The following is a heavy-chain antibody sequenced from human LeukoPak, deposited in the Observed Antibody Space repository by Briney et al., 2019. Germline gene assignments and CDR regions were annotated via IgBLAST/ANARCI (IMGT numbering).Heavy chain of an antibody. CDR1: AGSIRSRHYY. Sequence: PTQTLSHTPPVSAGSIRSRHYYSSWIRLHPGKVLECLGYIYYSGSTYYNPSLESRVTISVDTSKNQFSLKLSSVTAADTAVYYCARASQHYYASGSSSLDYWGQGTLVTVSS. D-gene: IGHD3-10*01. CDR2: IYYSGST. J-gene: IGHJ4*02. CDR3: ARASQHYYASGSSSLDY. V-gene: IGHV4-31*03.